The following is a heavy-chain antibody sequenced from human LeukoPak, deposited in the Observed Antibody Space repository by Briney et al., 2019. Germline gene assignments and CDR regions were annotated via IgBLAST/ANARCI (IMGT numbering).Heavy chain of an antibody. D-gene: IGHD4-17*01. CDR3: ASSHGDYYDAFDI. V-gene: IGHV3-21*01. J-gene: IGHJ3*02. CDR1: GFTFSSYS. CDR2: ISSSSSYI. Sequence: PGGSLRLSCVASGFTFSSYSMKWVRQAPGKGLEWVSSISSSSSYIYYADSVKGRFTISRDNAKNSLYLQMNSLRAEDTAVYYCASSHGDYYDAFDIWGQGTMVTVSS.